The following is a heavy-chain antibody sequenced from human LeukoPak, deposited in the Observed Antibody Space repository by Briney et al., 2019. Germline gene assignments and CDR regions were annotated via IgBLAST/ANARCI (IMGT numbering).Heavy chain of an antibody. D-gene: IGHD3-10*01. Sequence: PSETQSLTCTVSGGSISSYYWSWIRQPPGKGLEWIGYIYYSGSTNYNPSLKSRVTISVDTSKNQFSLKLSSVTAADTAVYYCARDTYYYGSGSYYKGFDPWGQGTLVTVSS. J-gene: IGHJ5*02. CDR2: IYYSGST. V-gene: IGHV4-59*01. CDR1: GGSISSYY. CDR3: ARDTYYYGSGSYYKGFDP.